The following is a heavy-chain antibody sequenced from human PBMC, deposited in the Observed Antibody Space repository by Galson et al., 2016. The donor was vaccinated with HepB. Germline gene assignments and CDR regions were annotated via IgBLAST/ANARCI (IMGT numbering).Heavy chain of an antibody. Sequence: ETLSLTCTVSGGSISGFYWNWIRQPAGKGPEWIGRIFNNENTNYNPSLKNRVTMSLDTSKNQFSLELTSVTAAGTAVYYCARRWSGVDYWGQGTLVTVSS. D-gene: IGHD1-26*01. J-gene: IGHJ4*02. V-gene: IGHV4-4*07. CDR1: GGSISGFY. CDR2: IFNNENT. CDR3: ARRWSGVDY.